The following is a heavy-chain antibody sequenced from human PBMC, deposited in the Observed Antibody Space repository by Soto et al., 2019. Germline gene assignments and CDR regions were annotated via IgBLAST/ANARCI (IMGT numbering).Heavy chain of an antibody. V-gene: IGHV3-9*01. CDR3: AKEGPNYYYYMDV. CDR1: GFTFDDYA. Sequence: GGSLRLSCAASGFTFDDYAMHWVRQAPGKGLEWVSGISWNSGSIGYADSVKGRFTISRDNAKNSLYLQMNSLRAEDTALYYCAKEGPNYYYYMDVWGKGTTVTVSS. J-gene: IGHJ6*03. CDR2: ISWNSGSI.